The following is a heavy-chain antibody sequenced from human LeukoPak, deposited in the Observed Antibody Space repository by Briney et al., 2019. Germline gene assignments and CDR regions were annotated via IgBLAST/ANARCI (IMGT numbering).Heavy chain of an antibody. D-gene: IGHD3-3*01. J-gene: IGHJ5*02. V-gene: IGHV4-4*02. Sequence: SETLSLTCAVSGGSISSSNWWSWVRQPPGKGLAWIGEIYHSGSTNYNPSLKSRVTISVDTSKNQFSLRLRSVTAADTAVYYCARAFWSGSNWFDPWGQGTLVTVSS. CDR1: GGSISSSNW. CDR3: ARAFWSGSNWFDP. CDR2: IYHSGST.